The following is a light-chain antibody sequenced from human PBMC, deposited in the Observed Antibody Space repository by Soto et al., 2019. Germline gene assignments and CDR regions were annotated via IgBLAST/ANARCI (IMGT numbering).Light chain of an antibody. CDR1: QSISTW. J-gene: IGKJ1*01. CDR3: QHYNDYSTWT. Sequence: DIQMTQSPSTLSASVGDRVTITCRASQSISTWLAWYQQKPGKAPKLLIYKASSLESGVPSRFSGSGSGTEFTLTISSLQPADFATYYCQHYNDYSTWTFGQGTKVEIK. V-gene: IGKV1-5*03. CDR2: KAS.